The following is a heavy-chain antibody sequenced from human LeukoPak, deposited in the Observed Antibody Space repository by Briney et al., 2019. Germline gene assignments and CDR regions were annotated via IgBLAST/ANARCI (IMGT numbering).Heavy chain of an antibody. CDR3: VKDGLGAAAFYFDY. Sequence: GGSLRLSCAASGFTFSSYATHWVRQAPGKGLEYVSAISSNGGSTYYADSVKGRFTISRDNSKNTLYLQMSSLRAEDTAVYYCVKDGLGAAAFYFDYWGQGTLVTVSS. CDR1: GFTFSSYA. D-gene: IGHD6-13*01. V-gene: IGHV3-64D*06. J-gene: IGHJ4*02. CDR2: ISSNGGST.